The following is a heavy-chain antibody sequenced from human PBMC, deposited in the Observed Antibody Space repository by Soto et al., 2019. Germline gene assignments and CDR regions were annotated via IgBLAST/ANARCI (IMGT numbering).Heavy chain of an antibody. CDR3: ARVPDY. D-gene: IGHD2-2*01. CDR2: MYHSGST. Sequence: KTSETLSLTCAVSGGSISSGGYSWSWIRQPPGKGLEWIGYMYHSGSTYYNPSLKSRVTISIDRSKNQFSLKLSSVTAADTAVYCCARVPDYWGQGILVTVS. V-gene: IGHV4-30-2*01. J-gene: IGHJ4*02. CDR1: GGSISSGGYS.